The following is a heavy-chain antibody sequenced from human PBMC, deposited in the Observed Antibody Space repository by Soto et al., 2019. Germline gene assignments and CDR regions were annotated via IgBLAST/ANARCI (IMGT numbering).Heavy chain of an antibody. D-gene: IGHD3-22*01. CDR1: GFTFSSYW. CDR2: IKQDGSET. V-gene: IGHV3-7*05. J-gene: IGHJ4*02. Sequence: GGSLRLSCAASGFTFSSYWMTWVRQAPGKGLEWVANIKQDGSETYYVDSVKGRFTISRDNAKNSLSLQMSSLRAEDTAVYYCARSMIVASRSYFDCWGQGTLVTVSS. CDR3: ARSMIVASRSYFDC.